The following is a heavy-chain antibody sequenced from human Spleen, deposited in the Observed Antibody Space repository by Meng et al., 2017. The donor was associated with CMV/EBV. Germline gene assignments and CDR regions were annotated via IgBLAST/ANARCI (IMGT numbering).Heavy chain of an antibody. CDR1: GGSFSGYY. V-gene: IGHV4-59*10. J-gene: IGHJ5*02. D-gene: IGHD4-17*01. CDR2: IYTSGST. CDR3: ARGGKGYGDYWFDP. Sequence: QVQLQQWGAGLLKPSETLPPPCAVYGGSFSGYYWSWIRQPAGKGLEWIGRIYTSGSTNYNPSLKSRVTMSVDTSKNQFSLKLSSVTAADTAVYYCARGGKGYGDYWFDPWGQGTLVTVSS.